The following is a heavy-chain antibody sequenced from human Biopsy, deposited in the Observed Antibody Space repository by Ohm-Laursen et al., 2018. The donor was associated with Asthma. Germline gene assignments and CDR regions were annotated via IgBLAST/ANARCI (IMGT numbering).Heavy chain of an antibody. CDR3: ARGGLGYCSSTSCYQNYHYGMDV. CDR1: GFTFSSYG. V-gene: IGHV3-33*01. J-gene: IGHJ6*02. Sequence: SLRLSCAASGFTFSSYGMHWVRQAPGKGLEWVAVIWYDGSNKYYADSVKGRFTIPRDNSKNTLYLQMNSLRAEDTAVYYCARGGLGYCSSTSCYQNYHYGMDVWGQGTTVTVSS. CDR2: IWYDGSNK. D-gene: IGHD2-2*01.